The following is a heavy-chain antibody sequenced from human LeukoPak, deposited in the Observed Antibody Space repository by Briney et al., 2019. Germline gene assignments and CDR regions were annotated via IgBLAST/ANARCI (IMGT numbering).Heavy chain of an antibody. Sequence: GGSLRLSGAASGFTFTSYGMHWVRQAPGKGLEWVAVIWYDGSNKFYADSVKGRFTISRDDSKNTVYLQMDSLRAGGTAVYYCARDQGTAADLFDYWCQGTLVTVSS. J-gene: IGHJ4*02. CDR3: ARDQGTAADLFDY. V-gene: IGHV3-33*01. CDR1: GFTFTSYG. D-gene: IGHD6-13*01. CDR2: IWYDGSNK.